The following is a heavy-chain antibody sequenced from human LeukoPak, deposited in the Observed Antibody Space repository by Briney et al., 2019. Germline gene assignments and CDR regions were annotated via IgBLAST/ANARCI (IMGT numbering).Heavy chain of an antibody. D-gene: IGHD6-13*01. J-gene: IGHJ4*02. Sequence: GGSLRLSCAASGFPFSRYWMSRVRQAPGKGLEWVANIKPDGSEKHYVDSVKGRFTFSRDNAKNSLYLQMNGLRAEDMAVYYCARLAAGSDYFDYWGQGTLVTVSS. CDR2: IKPDGSEK. CDR1: GFPFSRYW. CDR3: ARLAAGSDYFDY. V-gene: IGHV3-7*04.